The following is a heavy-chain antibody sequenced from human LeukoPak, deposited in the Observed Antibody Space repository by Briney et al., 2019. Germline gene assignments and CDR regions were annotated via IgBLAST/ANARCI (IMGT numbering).Heavy chain of an antibody. D-gene: IGHD3-16*01. J-gene: IGHJ5*02. Sequence: ASVKVSCKASGYTFTGYYMHWVRQAPGQGLEWMGIINPSGGSTSYEQKFQGRVNMTKDTSTSTVYMELSSLRSEDTAVYYCAREVRLGEFDWFDPWGQGTLVTVSS. CDR1: GYTFTGYY. V-gene: IGHV1-46*01. CDR2: INPSGGST. CDR3: AREVRLGEFDWFDP.